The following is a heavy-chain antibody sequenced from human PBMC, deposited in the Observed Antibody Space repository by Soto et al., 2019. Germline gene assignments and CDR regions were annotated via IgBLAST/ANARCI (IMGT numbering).Heavy chain of an antibody. CDR2: IYYSGST. D-gene: IGHD3-9*01. Sequence: PSETLSLTCTVSGGSISSYYWSWIRQPPGKGLEWIGYIYYSGSTNYNPSHKSRVTISVDTSKNQFSMKLSSVTAADTAVYYCAGADILDYYYYGMDVWGQGTTVT. V-gene: IGHV4-59*01. J-gene: IGHJ6*02. CDR1: GGSISSYY. CDR3: AGADILDYYYYGMDV.